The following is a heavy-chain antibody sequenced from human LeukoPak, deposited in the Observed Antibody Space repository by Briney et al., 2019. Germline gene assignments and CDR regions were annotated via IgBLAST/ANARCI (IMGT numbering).Heavy chain of an antibody. V-gene: IGHV3-21*01. CDR2: ISSSSSSI. Sequence: GGSLRLSCAASGFTFSTYSMNWVRQAPGKGLEWVSSISSSSSSIYYANSVKGRFTVSRDNAKNSVFLQMNSLRAEDTAVYYCETDHAGGNYIGRDFDYWGQGTLVTVSS. D-gene: IGHD1-26*01. CDR3: ETDHAGGNYIGRDFDY. J-gene: IGHJ4*02. CDR1: GFTFSTYS.